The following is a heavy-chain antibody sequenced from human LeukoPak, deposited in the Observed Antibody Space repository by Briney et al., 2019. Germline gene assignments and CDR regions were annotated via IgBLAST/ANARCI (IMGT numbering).Heavy chain of an antibody. J-gene: IGHJ4*02. CDR2: INHSGST. V-gene: IGHV4-34*01. Sequence: PSETLSLTCAVYGGSFSGYYWSRIRQPPGKGLEWIGEINHSGSTNYNPSLKSRVTISVDTSKNQFSLRLSSVTAADTAVYYCARGGGAAMAKAGLPFDYWGQGTLVTVSS. CDR1: GGSFSGYY. CDR3: ARGGGAAMAKAGLPFDY. D-gene: IGHD5-18*01.